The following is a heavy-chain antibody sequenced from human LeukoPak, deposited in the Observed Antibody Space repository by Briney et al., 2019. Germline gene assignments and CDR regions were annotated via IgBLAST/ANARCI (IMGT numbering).Heavy chain of an antibody. CDR3: ARVSGGYGYFKNNRAPAADYYYYYNNV. V-gene: IGHV3-11*04. J-gene: IGHJ6*03. CDR1: GFTFSDYY. D-gene: IGHD4-17*01. CDR2: ISSSGSTI. Sequence: GGSLRLSCAASGFTFSDYYMSWIRQAPGKGLEWVSYISSSGSTIYYADSVKGRFTISRDNAKNSLYLQMNSLRAEDTAVYYCARVSGGYGYFKNNRAPAADYYYYYNNVLGKGTTVTVSS.